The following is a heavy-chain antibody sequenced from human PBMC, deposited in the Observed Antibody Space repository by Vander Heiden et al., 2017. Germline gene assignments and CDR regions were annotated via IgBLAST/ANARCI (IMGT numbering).Heavy chain of an antibody. V-gene: IGHV3-21*01. J-gene: IGHJ4*02. CDR1: GLALNSDT. D-gene: IGHD3-22*01. CDR3: ATRRGDFYDSSGYSLCFDY. CDR2: ISTSGTYI. Sequence: EVQPVESGGGLVKPGGSLRLSCAVSGLALNSDTLTWVRQAPGKGLEWVSSISTSGTYIYYADSVKGRFTISRDNAKNSLYLQMNSLRAEDTAVYYCATRRGDFYDSSGYSLCFDYWGQGTLVTVSS.